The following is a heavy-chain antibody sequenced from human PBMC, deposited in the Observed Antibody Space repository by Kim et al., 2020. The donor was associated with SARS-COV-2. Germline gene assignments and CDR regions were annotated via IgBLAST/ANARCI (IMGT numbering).Heavy chain of an antibody. Sequence: SETLSLTCTVSGGSISSGGYYWSWIRQHPGKGLEWIGYIYYSGSTYYNPSLKSRVTISVDTSKNQFSLKLSSVTAADTAVYYCARGVDSGYASHFDYWGQGTLVTVSS. CDR1: GGSISSGGYY. V-gene: IGHV4-31*03. CDR3: ARGVDSGYASHFDY. D-gene: IGHD5-12*01. CDR2: IYYSGST. J-gene: IGHJ4*02.